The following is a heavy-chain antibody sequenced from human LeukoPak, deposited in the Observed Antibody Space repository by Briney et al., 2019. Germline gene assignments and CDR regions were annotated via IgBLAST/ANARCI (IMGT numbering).Heavy chain of an antibody. CDR3: AKAGILTLYAFDI. Sequence: GGSLRLSCAASGFTFSSYAMSWVRQAPGKGLERVSAISGSGGSTYYADSVKGRFTISRDNSKNTLYLQMNSLRAEDTAVYYCAKAGILTLYAFDIWGQGTMVTVSS. D-gene: IGHD2-15*01. CDR1: GFTFSSYA. V-gene: IGHV3-23*01. CDR2: ISGSGGST. J-gene: IGHJ3*02.